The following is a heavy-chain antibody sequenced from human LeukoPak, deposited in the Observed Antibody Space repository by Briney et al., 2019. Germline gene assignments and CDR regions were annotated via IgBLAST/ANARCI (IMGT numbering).Heavy chain of an antibody. J-gene: IGHJ6*02. CDR2: ISYDGSNK. Sequence: GRSLRFSCAASGFTFSSYGMHWVRQAPGKGLEWVAVISYDGSNKYYADSVKGRFTISRDNSKNTLYLQMNSLRAEDTAVYYCAKDSSSWARYYYYIGMDVWGQGTTVTVSS. CDR1: GFTFSSYG. V-gene: IGHV3-30*18. CDR3: AKDSSSWARYYYYIGMDV. D-gene: IGHD6-13*01.